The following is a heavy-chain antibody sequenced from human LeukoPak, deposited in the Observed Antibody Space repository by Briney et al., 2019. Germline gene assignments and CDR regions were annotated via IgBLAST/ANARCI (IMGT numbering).Heavy chain of an antibody. CDR3: ARVTGGYNLVDY. CDR2: ISDEGSHT. J-gene: IGHJ4*02. CDR1: GFTFSSYW. D-gene: IGHD5-24*01. Sequence: GGSLRLSCAASGFTFSSYWMHWVRQAPGKGLVWVSRISDEGSHTFYADSVKGRFAMSRDNAKNTLYLQMNSLRAEDTAVYYCARVTGGYNLVDYWGQGTLVTVSS. V-gene: IGHV3-74*01.